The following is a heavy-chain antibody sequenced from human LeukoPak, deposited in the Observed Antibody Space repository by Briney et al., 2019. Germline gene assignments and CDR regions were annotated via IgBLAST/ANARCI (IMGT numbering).Heavy chain of an antibody. Sequence: GGSLRLSCAASGFTFSSYAMSWVRQAPGKGLEWVSAISGSGGSTYYADSVKGRFTISRDNSKNTLYPQMNSLRAEDTAVYYCAKDSAYYYDSSGYFDYWGQGTLVTVSS. CDR3: AKDSAYYYDSSGYFDY. CDR2: ISGSGGST. V-gene: IGHV3-23*01. CDR1: GFTFSSYA. D-gene: IGHD3-22*01. J-gene: IGHJ4*02.